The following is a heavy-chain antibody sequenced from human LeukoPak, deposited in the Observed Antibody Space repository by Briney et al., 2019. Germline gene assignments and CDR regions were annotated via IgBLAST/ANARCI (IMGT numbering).Heavy chain of an antibody. CDR1: GASISSYY. CDR2: VSTSEST. Sequence: SETLSLTCTVSGASISSYYWSWIRQPAGKGPEWIRHVSTSESTNFNPSLKSRLAMSVDTSKNQFSLRLSSVTAADTALYYCARHADGEFDYDSWSGYPYAFDYWGQGTLVAVSS. CDR3: ARHADGEFDYDSWSGYPYAFDY. D-gene: IGHD3-3*01. J-gene: IGHJ4*02. V-gene: IGHV4-4*07.